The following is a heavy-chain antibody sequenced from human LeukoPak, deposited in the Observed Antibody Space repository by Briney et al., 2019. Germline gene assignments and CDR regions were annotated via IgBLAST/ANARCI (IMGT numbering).Heavy chain of an antibody. V-gene: IGHV3-23*01. CDR1: GFTFNTYA. Sequence: GGSLRLSCAASGFTFNTYAMSWIRRAPGKGLEWVSTIGGSGGSTYYADSVKGRFAISRDNSKNTLYLQMNSLRAEDTAVYYCAKDSTPYYDILTGYSTYYYYGMDVWGQGTTVTVSS. J-gene: IGHJ6*02. D-gene: IGHD3-9*01. CDR2: IGGSGGST. CDR3: AKDSTPYYDILTGYSTYYYYGMDV.